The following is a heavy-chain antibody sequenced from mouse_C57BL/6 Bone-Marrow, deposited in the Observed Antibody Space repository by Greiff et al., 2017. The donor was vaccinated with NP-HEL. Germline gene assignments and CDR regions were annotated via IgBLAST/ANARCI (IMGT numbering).Heavy chain of an antibody. CDR1: GYTFTSYW. J-gene: IGHJ3*01. CDR2: IDPSDSYT. CDR3: ASRGLRLNWFAY. Sequence: QVQLQQPGAELVMPGASVKLSCKASGYTFTSYWMHWVKQRPGQGLEWIGEIDPSDSYTNYNQKFKGKSTLTVDKSSRTAYMQLSSLTSEDSAVYYCASRGLRLNWFAYWGQGTLVTVSA. V-gene: IGHV1-69*01. D-gene: IGHD2-4*01.